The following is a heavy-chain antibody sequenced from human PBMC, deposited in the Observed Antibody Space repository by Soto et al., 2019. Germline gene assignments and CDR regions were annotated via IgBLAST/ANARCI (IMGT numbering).Heavy chain of an antibody. V-gene: IGHV3-9*01. CDR3: AKDAIHVLLGYTYGAGGMDV. J-gene: IGHJ6*02. D-gene: IGHD5-18*01. Sequence: GGSLRLSCAASGFTFDDYAMHWVRLAPGKGLEWVSGISWNSGDIYYADSVKGRFTISRDNAKNSLYLQMNSLRPDDTAMYYCAKDAIHVLLGYTYGAGGMDVWGQGTTVTVS. CDR2: ISWNSGDI. CDR1: GFTFDDYA.